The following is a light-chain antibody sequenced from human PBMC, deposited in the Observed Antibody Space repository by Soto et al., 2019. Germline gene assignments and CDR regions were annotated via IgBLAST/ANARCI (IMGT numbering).Light chain of an antibody. CDR1: QGISTW. CDR3: QQANSLPLT. V-gene: IGKV1D-12*01. CDR2: GAS. Sequence: DLPMTQSPSSVSAYVGDRVTITCRASQGISTWLAWYQQTPGKAPNLLIYGASSLQSGVPSRFSGSGSGTDFTLTISSLQPEDSATYYCQQANSLPLTFGGGTKVEIK. J-gene: IGKJ4*01.